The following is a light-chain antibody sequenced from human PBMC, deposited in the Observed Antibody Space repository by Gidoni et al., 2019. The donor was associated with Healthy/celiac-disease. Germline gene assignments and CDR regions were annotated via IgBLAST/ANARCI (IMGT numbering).Light chain of an antibody. J-gene: IGKJ1*01. CDR3: QQYDNLPRWT. CDR1: QDISNY. V-gene: IGKV1-33*01. Sequence: DIQMTQSPSSLSASVGDRVTITSQASQDISNYLNWYQQKPGKAPTLLIYDASNLETGVPSRFSGGGSGTDFTFTISSLQPEDNATYYCQQYDNLPRWTFXQXTKVEIK. CDR2: DAS.